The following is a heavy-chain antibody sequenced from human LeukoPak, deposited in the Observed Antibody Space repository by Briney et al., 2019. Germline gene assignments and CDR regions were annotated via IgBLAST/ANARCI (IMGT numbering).Heavy chain of an antibody. J-gene: IGHJ4*02. D-gene: IGHD2-2*01. Sequence: GGSLRLSCAASGFTFSSYWMSWVRQAPGKGLEGVANIKQDGSEKYYVDSVKGRFTISRDNAKNSLYLQMNSLRAEDTAVYYCASPADYCSSTSCYGVYWGQGTLVTVSS. CDR3: ASPADYCSSTSCYGVY. CDR2: IKQDGSEK. CDR1: GFTFSSYW. V-gene: IGHV3-7*01.